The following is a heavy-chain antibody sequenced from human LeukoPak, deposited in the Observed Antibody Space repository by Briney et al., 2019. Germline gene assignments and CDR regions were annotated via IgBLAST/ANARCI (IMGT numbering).Heavy chain of an antibody. V-gene: IGHV1-58*02. Sequence: SVKVSCKASGFTFTSSAMQWVRQARGQRLEWIGWIVVGSGNTNYAQKFQERVTITRDMSTSTAYMELSSLRSEDTAVYYCAADPRNERYYDFWSGYYNFDYWGQGTLVTVSS. CDR2: IVVGSGNT. CDR1: GFTFTSSA. J-gene: IGHJ4*02. D-gene: IGHD3-3*01. CDR3: AADPRNERYYDFWSGYYNFDY.